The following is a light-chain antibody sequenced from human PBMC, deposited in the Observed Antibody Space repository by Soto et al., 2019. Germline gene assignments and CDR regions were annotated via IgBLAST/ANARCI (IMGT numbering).Light chain of an antibody. CDR3: QQRSNWPWT. CDR1: QSVSSY. Sequence: EIVLTQSPATLSLSPGERATLSCRASQSVSSYLAWYQQKLGQAPRLLIYDASNRATGIPARFSGSGSGTDFTLTISSLEPEDFAVYYCQQRSNWPWTFGQGTKVDI. J-gene: IGKJ1*01. V-gene: IGKV3-11*01. CDR2: DAS.